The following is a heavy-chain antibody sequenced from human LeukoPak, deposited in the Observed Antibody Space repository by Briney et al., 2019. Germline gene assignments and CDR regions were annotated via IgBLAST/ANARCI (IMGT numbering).Heavy chain of an antibody. Sequence: GGSLRLSCAASGFSFSTYWMAWVRQAPGKGLEWVGNIHKDGRVMFYAASVKGRFTISRDNAKNSLYLDMNSLRDEDTAIYYCASTHDSSGNDWGQGTLVTVTS. CDR3: ASTHDSSGND. J-gene: IGHJ4*02. V-gene: IGHV3-7*03. CDR2: IHKDGRVM. CDR1: GFSFSTYW. D-gene: IGHD3-22*01.